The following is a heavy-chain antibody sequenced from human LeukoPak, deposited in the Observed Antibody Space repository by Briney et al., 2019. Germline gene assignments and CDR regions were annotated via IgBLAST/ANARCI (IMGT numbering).Heavy chain of an antibody. CDR2: IYSSGTT. J-gene: IGHJ4*02. D-gene: IGHD5-18*01. Sequence: KTSETLSLTCTVSGGSIRSYNWHWIRQPAGKGLEWIGRIYSSGTTNYNASLMSRVTMSLDKSKSQFFLNLTSVAAADTAVYYCARERVDIAMGFDYWGQGSLVIVSS. CDR1: GGSIRSYN. V-gene: IGHV4-4*07. CDR3: ARERVDIAMGFDY.